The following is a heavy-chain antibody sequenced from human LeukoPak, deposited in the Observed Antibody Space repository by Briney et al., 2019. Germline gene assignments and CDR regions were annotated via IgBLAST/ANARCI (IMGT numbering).Heavy chain of an antibody. J-gene: IGHJ4*02. CDR3: ARQVWGYYDSSGYQPLFDY. Sequence: PSETLSLTCTVSGGSISSSSYYWGWSRQPPGKGLEWIWSIYYSGSTYYNPSLKSRVTISVDTSKNQFSLKLSSVTAADTAVYYCARQVWGYYDSSGYQPLFDYWGQGTLVTVSS. D-gene: IGHD3-22*01. V-gene: IGHV4-39*01. CDR1: GGSISSSSYY. CDR2: IYYSGST.